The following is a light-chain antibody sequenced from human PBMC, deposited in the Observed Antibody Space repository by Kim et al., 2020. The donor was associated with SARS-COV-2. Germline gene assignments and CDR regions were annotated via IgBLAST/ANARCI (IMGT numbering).Light chain of an antibody. CDR3: GTWDSSLSAGV. CDR1: SSNIANNY. J-gene: IGLJ2*01. Sequence: GQMVPISWSGISSNIANNYVSWYQQLPGTAPKLLIYDNNKRPSGIPDRFSGSKSGTSATLGITGLQTGDEADYYCGTWDSSLSAGVFGGGTQLTVL. CDR2: DNN. V-gene: IGLV1-51*01.